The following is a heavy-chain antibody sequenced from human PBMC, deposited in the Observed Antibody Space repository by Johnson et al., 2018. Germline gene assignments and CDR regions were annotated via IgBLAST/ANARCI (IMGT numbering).Heavy chain of an antibody. V-gene: IGHV4-34*01. CDR1: GESFSTYY. CDR3: AGEGPEWLRYFQH. D-gene: IGHD3-3*01. CDR2: IYYSGST. J-gene: IGHJ1*01. Sequence: QVQLRQWGAGLLKPTETLSLTCAVFGESFSTYYRRWIRQSPGKGLEWIGSIYYSGSTYYKPSLKSRVTISVDTSKNQFSLKLSSVTAADTAVYYCAGEGPEWLRYFQHCGQGTLVTV.